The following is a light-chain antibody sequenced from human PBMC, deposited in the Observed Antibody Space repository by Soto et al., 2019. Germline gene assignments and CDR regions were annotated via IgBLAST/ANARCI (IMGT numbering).Light chain of an antibody. V-gene: IGKV1-39*01. CDR2: AAS. J-gene: IGKJ1*01. CDR1: QSITNY. Sequence: DIQMTQSPSSLSASVGDRVTITCRASQSITNYLNWYQQKPGEAPNLLIYAASNLQSGVPSRFSGTGSGTDFTLTISSLQPEDFATYYCQQTYSSPWTFGQGTKVEIK. CDR3: QQTYSSPWT.